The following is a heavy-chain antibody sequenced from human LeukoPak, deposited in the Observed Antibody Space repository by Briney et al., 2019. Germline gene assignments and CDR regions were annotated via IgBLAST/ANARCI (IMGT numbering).Heavy chain of an antibody. V-gene: IGHV4-39*07. CDR1: GGSISSKTHY. CDR3: ARVGWGDVASCPNWLDP. J-gene: IGHJ5*02. Sequence: KASETLSLTRTVSGGSISSKTHYWGWIRQPPGTGLEWIANIYYNGNTAYNPSLKSRVTISIDTSKNQFSLRLNSVTAADTAIYYCARVGWGDVASCPNWLDPWGQGTLVTVSS. D-gene: IGHD3-10*01. CDR2: IYYNGNT.